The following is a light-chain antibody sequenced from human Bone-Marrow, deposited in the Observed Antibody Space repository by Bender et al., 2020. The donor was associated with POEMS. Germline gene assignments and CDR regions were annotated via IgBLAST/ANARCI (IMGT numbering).Light chain of an antibody. J-gene: IGLJ2*01. CDR3: QAWDTYSVI. CDR1: DLGDKY. Sequence: SYEVTQPPSVSVSPGQTASITCSGDDLGDKYVAWYQQKPGQSPVLVIYQDTKRPSGIPERFSGSNSGNTATLTISGTQAMDEADYYCQAWDTYSVIFGGGTKLPS. CDR2: QDT. V-gene: IGLV3-1*01.